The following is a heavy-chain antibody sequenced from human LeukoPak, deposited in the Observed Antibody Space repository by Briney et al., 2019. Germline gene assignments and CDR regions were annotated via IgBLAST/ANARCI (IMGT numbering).Heavy chain of an antibody. CDR1: GGSFSGYY. Sequence: SETLSLTCAVYGGSFSGYYWSWIRQPPGKGLEWIGEINHSGSTNCNPSLKSRVTISVDTSKNQFSLELSSVTAADTAVYYCARGRRFGYGGNSREPEFDYWGQGTLVTVSS. CDR2: INHSGST. V-gene: IGHV4-34*01. J-gene: IGHJ4*02. D-gene: IGHD4-23*01. CDR3: ARGRRFGYGGNSREPEFDY.